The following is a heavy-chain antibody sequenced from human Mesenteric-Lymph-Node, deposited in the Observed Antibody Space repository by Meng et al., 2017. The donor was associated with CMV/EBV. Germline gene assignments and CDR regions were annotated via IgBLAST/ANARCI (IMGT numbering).Heavy chain of an antibody. Sequence: GGSLRLSCEASGFTFSGYWMNWVRQAPGKGLEWVANIKQDRSEKYYVDSVKGRFTISRDNAKNSLYLQMNSLRAEDTAVYYCARQWSGFYDGRHVDAFDVWGQGTMVTVSS. V-gene: IGHV3-7*01. J-gene: IGHJ3*01. CDR1: GFTFSGYW. CDR2: IKQDRSEK. CDR3: ARQWSGFYDGRHVDAFDV. D-gene: IGHD3-22*01.